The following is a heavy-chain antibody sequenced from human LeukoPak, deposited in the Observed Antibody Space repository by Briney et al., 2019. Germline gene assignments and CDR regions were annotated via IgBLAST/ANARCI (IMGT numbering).Heavy chain of an antibody. J-gene: IGHJ6*02. D-gene: IGHD2-8*02. Sequence: ASVKVSCKASGYTFTGYYMHWVRQAPGQGLEWMGWINPNSGGTNYAQKFQGRVTMTRDTSISTAYMELSRLRSDDTAVYYCAREDFSDDTGYYNYALDVWGQGTTVTVSS. CDR3: AREDFSDDTGYYNYALDV. CDR1: GYTFTGYY. V-gene: IGHV1-2*02. CDR2: INPNSGGT.